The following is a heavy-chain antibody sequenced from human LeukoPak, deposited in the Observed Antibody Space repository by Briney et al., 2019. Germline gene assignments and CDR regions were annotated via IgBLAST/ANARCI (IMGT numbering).Heavy chain of an antibody. Sequence: SETLSLTCTVSAGSVSNGNYYWSWLRQPPGKALEWIGYIYYTGTTYYIPSLEGRVTISVDTSKNQFSVKLNSVTAADTAVYYCATNSIVVVPAAIPGYWGQGTLVTVSS. V-gene: IGHV4-61*01. CDR2: IYYTGTT. CDR3: ATNSIVVVPAAIPGY. J-gene: IGHJ4*02. D-gene: IGHD2-2*02. CDR1: AGSVSNGNYY.